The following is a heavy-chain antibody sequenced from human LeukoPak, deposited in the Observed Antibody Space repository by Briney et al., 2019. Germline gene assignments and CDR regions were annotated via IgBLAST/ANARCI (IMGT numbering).Heavy chain of an antibody. CDR2: IKNDGGTQ. CDR1: GFTFSSRW. V-gene: IGHV3-7*01. D-gene: IGHD4-17*01. Sequence: GGSLRLSCAASGFTFSSRWMGWVRQAPGEGLEWVANIKNDGGTQYYVGSVEGRFTISRDNARNSLFLQMNSLRAEDTAVYYCAKHGDYSFEDWGQGTLVTVSS. CDR3: AKHGDYSFED. J-gene: IGHJ4*02.